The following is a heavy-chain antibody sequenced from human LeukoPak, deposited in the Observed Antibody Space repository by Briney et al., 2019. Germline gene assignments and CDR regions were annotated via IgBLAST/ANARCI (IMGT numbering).Heavy chain of an antibody. CDR3: ASRSSIWSGYQDTLYYFDS. D-gene: IGHD3-3*01. CDR2: IYYSGST. CDR1: GGSISSYY. Sequence: KPSETLSLTCTVSGGSISSYYCSWIRQPPGKRLEWIGHIYYSGSTNYNPSLKSRVTISVDTSKNQFSLKLSSVTAADTAVYYCASRSSIWSGYQDTLYYFDSWGQGTLVTVSS. J-gene: IGHJ4*02. V-gene: IGHV4-59*01.